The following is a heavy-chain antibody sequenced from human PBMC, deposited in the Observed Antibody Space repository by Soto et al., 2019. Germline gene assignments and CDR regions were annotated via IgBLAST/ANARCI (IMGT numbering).Heavy chain of an antibody. CDR3: SRGPPRVHWFDP. CDR2: IYFSGST. J-gene: IGHJ5*02. V-gene: IGHV4-61*01. Sequence: SETLSLTCTVSGAYVSSGTYYWSWIRQTPGKGLEWIGDIYFSGSTKYNPSLQSRVTISVDTSNNQFSLKLSSVAAADTAVYFCSRGPPRVHWFDPWGQGTLVTVSS. CDR1: GAYVSSGTYY.